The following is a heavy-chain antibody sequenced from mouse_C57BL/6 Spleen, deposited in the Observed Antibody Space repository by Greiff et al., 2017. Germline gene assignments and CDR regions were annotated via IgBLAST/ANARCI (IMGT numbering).Heavy chain of an antibody. V-gene: IGHV1-64*01. CDR1: GYTFTSYW. CDR3: ARGGLWVPYYFDY. J-gene: IGHJ2*01. Sequence: VQLQQPGAELVKPGASVKLSCKASGYTFTSYWMHWVKQRPGQGLEWIGMIHPNSGSTNYNEKFKSKATLTVDKSSSTAYMQLSSLTSEDSAVYYCARGGLWVPYYFDYWGQGTTLTVSS. D-gene: IGHD4-1*01. CDR2: IHPNSGST.